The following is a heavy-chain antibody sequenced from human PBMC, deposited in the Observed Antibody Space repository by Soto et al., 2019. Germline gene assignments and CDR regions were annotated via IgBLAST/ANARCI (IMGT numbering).Heavy chain of an antibody. V-gene: IGHV3-7*03. D-gene: IGHD6-13*01. CDR2: IKQDGSEK. Sequence: EVQLVESGGGLVQPGGSLRLSCAASGFTFSSYGMSWVRQAPGKGLEWVANIKQDGSEKYYVDSVKGRFTISRDNAKNSLYLQMNRLRAEDTAVYYCARPRGGIAAAGGAFDIWGQGTMVTVSS. CDR3: ARPRGGIAAAGGAFDI. CDR1: GFTFSSYG. J-gene: IGHJ3*02.